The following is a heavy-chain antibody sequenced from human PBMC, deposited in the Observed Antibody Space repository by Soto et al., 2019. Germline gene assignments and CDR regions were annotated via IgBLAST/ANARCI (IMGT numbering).Heavy chain of an antibody. CDR1: GYTFSTYG. D-gene: IGHD1-26*01. V-gene: IGHV1-69*13. CDR2: IIPIFGTA. J-gene: IGHJ3*02. CDR3: ARVVPDPIVGIVGASAFDI. Sequence: GASVKVSCKASGYTFSTYGISWVRQAPGQGLEWMGGIIPIFGTANYAQKFQGRVTITADESTSTAYMELSSLRSEDTAVYYCARVVPDPIVGIVGASAFDIWGQGTMVTVSS.